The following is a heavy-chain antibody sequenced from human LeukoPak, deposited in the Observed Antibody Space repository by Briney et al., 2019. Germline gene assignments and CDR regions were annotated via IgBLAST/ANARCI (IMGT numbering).Heavy chain of an antibody. D-gene: IGHD3-9*01. V-gene: IGHV3-23*01. CDR1: GFTFSSYA. Sequence: PGGSLRLSCAASGFTFSSYAMSRVRQAPGKGLEWVSAISGSGGSTYYADSVRGRFTISRDNSKNTLYLQMNSLRAEDTAVYYCAKDRGYGYVILTGYYPDDAFDIWGQGTMVTVSS. J-gene: IGHJ3*02. CDR3: AKDRGYGYVILTGYYPDDAFDI. CDR2: ISGSGGST.